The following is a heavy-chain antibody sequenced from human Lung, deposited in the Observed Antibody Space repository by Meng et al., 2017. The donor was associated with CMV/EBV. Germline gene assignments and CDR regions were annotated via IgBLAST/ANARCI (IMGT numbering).Heavy chain of an antibody. J-gene: IGHJ6*02. Sequence: AXVXVSCKASGYTLTTYGINWVRQAPGQGLEWMGWVNPYNGDGGYAQRFQGRVTVTTDTSINTAYLELTSLRSGDTAAYYCVRAVHGLEIWGQGTTVTVSS. CDR1: GYTLTTYG. V-gene: IGHV1-8*01. CDR2: VNPYNGDG. CDR3: VRAVHGLEI. D-gene: IGHD4-17*01.